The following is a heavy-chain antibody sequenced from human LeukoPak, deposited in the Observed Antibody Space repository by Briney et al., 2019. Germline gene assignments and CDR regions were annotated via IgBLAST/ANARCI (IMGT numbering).Heavy chain of an antibody. CDR3: AEGGASTFGARRHFDY. D-gene: IGHD1-26*01. CDR1: GFIFSNYA. Sequence: QPGGSLRLSCAASGFIFSNYAMSWVRQAPGKGLEWVSGISSSDGGTYYADSVKGRFTISRDNSKNTLDLQMNSLRAEDTAVYYCAEGGASTFGARRHFDYWGQGTLVTVSS. J-gene: IGHJ4*02. CDR2: ISSSDGGT. V-gene: IGHV3-23*01.